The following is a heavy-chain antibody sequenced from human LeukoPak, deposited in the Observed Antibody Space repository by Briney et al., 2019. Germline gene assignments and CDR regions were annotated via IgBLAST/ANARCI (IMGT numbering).Heavy chain of an antibody. CDR3: AGTTTTCCNY. CDR1: GFTLSGCW. J-gene: IGHJ4*02. Sequence: GGSLRLSCTASGFTLSGCWMHWVRQVPGKGLVWVSRISSDGRTTNYADSVKGRFTISRDNAKNTLYLQMNSLRTDDTAVYYCAGTTTTCCNYWGQGTLVSVSS. D-gene: IGHD1-1*01. CDR2: ISSDGRTT. V-gene: IGHV3-74*01.